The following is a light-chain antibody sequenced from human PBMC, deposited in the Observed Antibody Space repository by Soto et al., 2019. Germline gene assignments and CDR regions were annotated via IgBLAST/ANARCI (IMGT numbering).Light chain of an antibody. CDR2: DVS. J-gene: IGLJ1*01. CDR1: SSDIGGYNY. CDR3: CSYAGNYYV. Sequence: QSALTQPRSVSGSPGQSVTISCTRTSSDIGGYNYVSWYQQHPDKAPKLMIYDVSKRPSGVPDRFSGSKSGNTASLTISGLQAEDEADYYCCSYAGNYYVFGTGTKVTVL. V-gene: IGLV2-11*01.